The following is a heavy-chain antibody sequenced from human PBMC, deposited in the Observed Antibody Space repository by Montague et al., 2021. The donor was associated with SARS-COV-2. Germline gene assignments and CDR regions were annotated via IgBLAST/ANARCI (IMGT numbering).Heavy chain of an antibody. CDR3: ARVRAVPAAMRIFSLGRSYYGMDV. V-gene: IGHV4-34*01. CDR2: INHSGST. CDR1: GGSFSGYY. J-gene: IGHJ6*02. D-gene: IGHD2-2*01. Sequence: SETLSLTCAVYGGSFSGYYWSWIRQPPGKGLGWIGEINHSGSTNYNPSLKGRVTISVDTSKNQFSLKLSSVTAADTAVYYCARVRAVPAAMRIFSLGRSYYGMDVWGQGTTVTVSS.